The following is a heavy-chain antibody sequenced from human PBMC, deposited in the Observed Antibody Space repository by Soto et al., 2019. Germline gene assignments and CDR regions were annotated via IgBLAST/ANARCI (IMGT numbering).Heavy chain of an antibody. CDR2: IYWDDDK. V-gene: IGHV2-5*02. Sequence: PTLVNPTQTLTLTCTFSGFSLSTSGVGVGWIRQPPGKALEWLALIYWDDDKRYSPSLKSRLTITKDTSKNQVVLTMTNMDPVDTXTXXXAHVLXXXTXXXYYYXMDVWGKGTTVTVSS. CDR3: AHVLXXXTXXXYYYXMDV. CDR1: GFSLSTSGVG. J-gene: IGHJ6*03. D-gene: IGHD3-3*01.